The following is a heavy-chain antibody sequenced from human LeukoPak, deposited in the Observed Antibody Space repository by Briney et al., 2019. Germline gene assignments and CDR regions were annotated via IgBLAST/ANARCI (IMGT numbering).Heavy chain of an antibody. J-gene: IGHJ4*02. Sequence: GGSLRLSCTVSGFTVSTNSMSWVRQAPGKGLEWVSFIYSDNTHYSDSVKGRFTISRDNSKNTLYLQMNSLRAEDTAVYYCAITRPLRWPSYGTDYWGQGTLVTVSS. V-gene: IGHV3-53*01. D-gene: IGHD4-23*01. CDR1: GFTVSTNS. CDR2: IYSDNT. CDR3: AITRPLRWPSYGTDY.